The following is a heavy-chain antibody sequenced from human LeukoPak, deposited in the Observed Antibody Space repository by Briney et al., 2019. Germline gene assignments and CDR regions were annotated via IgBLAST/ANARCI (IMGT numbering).Heavy chain of an antibody. CDR2: IIPFFGTT. D-gene: IGHD6-13*01. V-gene: IGHV1-69*13. J-gene: IGHJ4*02. Sequence: SVKVSCKASGYTFTSYDFNWLRQATGQGLEWMGGIIPFFGTTNYAQRFQGRVTITADESTSTAYMELSSLRSEDTAVYYCARHGYSSNWAFDFWGQGSLVTVSS. CDR3: ARHGYSSNWAFDF. CDR1: GYTFTSYD.